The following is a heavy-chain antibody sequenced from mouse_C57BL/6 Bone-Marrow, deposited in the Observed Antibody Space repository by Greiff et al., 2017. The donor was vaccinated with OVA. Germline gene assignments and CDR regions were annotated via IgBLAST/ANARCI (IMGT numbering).Heavy chain of an antibody. CDR3: ARGVDYGSSPYYAMEY. D-gene: IGHD1-1*01. CDR2: IYPGSGST. CDR1: GYTFTSYW. Sequence: QVQLQQPGAELVKPGASVKMSCKASGYTFTSYWITWVKQRPGQGLEWIGDIYPGSGSTNYNEKFKSKATLTVDTSSSTAYMQLSSLTSEDSAVYYCARGVDYGSSPYYAMEYRGQGTSVTVSS. V-gene: IGHV1-55*01. J-gene: IGHJ4*01.